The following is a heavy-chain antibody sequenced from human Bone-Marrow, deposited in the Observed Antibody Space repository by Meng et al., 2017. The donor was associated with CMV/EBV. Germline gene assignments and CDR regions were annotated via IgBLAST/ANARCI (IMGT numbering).Heavy chain of an antibody. D-gene: IGHD3-9*01. CDR1: GFTFSSYA. CDR2: ISSSSSYI. Sequence: GESLKISCAASGFTFSSYAMHWVRQAPGKGLEWVSSISSSSSYIYYADSVKGRFTISRDNAKNSLYLQMNSLRAEDTAVYYCARDGYYDILAGLNYYYYYGMDVWGQGTTVTVSS. CDR3: ARDGYYDILAGLNYYYYYGMDV. V-gene: IGHV3-21*01. J-gene: IGHJ6*02.